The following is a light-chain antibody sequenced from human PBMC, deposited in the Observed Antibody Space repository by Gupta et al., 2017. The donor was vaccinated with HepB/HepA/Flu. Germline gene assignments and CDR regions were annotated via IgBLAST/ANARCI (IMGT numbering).Light chain of an antibody. CDR1: DNVNRW. J-gene: IGKJ1*01. CDR3: QHGHSFPWT. Sequence: DIQMTQFPSTLSASIGDRVTITCRASDNVNRWLAWYQQKPGRAPKLLINQASKIENGVSSRFRGSGYGTEFTLTISSRQPDDFATYYCQHGHSFPWTFGQGTKVEVK. CDR2: QAS. V-gene: IGKV1-5*03.